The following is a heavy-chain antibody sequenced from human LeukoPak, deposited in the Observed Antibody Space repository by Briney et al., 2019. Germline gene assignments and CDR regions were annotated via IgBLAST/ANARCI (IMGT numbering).Heavy chain of an antibody. V-gene: IGHV3-23*01. CDR3: AKSRNFDWLPSDY. Sequence: PGGSLRLSCAASGFTFSSYAMSWVRQAPGKGLEWVSGISSSGGSTYYADSVKGRFTISRDNSKNTLYLQMNSLRAEDTALYYCAKSRNFDWLPSDYWGQGTLVTVSS. D-gene: IGHD3-9*01. CDR1: GFTFSSYA. J-gene: IGHJ4*02. CDR2: ISSSGGST.